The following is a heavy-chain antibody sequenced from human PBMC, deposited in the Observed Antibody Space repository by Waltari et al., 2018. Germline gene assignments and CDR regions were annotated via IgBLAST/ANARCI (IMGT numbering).Heavy chain of an antibody. J-gene: IGHJ6*02. CDR2: INPNSGGT. CDR3: ARVTQALVYSSSSVYYGMDV. Sequence: QVQLVQSGAEVKKPGASVKVSCKASGYTFTGYYMHWVRQAPGQGLEWMGWINPNSGGTNYAQKFQGRVPMTRDTSISTAYMELSRLRSDDAAVYYCARVTQALVYSSSSVYYGMDVWGQGTTVTVSS. D-gene: IGHD6-6*01. CDR1: GYTFTGYY. V-gene: IGHV1-2*02.